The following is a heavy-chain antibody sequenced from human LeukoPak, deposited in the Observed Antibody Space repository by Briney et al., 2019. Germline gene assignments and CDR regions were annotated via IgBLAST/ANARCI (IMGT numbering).Heavy chain of an antibody. V-gene: IGHV4-39*01. J-gene: IGHJ3*02. Sequence: PSETLSLTCTVSGGSISSSSYYWGWIRQPPGKGLEWIGSIYYSGSTYYNPSLKSRVTISVDTSKDQFSLKLSSVTAADTAVYYCARLNPPVVVTAPGAFDIWGQGTMVTVSS. D-gene: IGHD2-21*02. CDR3: ARLNPPVVVTAPGAFDI. CDR1: GGSISSSSYY. CDR2: IYYSGST.